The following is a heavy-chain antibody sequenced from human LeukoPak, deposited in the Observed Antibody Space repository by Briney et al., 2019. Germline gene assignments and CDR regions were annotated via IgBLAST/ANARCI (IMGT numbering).Heavy chain of an antibody. D-gene: IGHD6-19*01. CDR3: ARLTSEQWLVLSGYNWFDP. CDR2: IYHSGST. Sequence: SETLSLTCAVSGYSISSGHYWGWIRQPPGKGLEWIGSIYHSGSTYYNPSLKSRVTISVDTSKNQFSLKLSSVTAADTAVYYCARLTSEQWLVLSGYNWFDPWGQGTLVTVSS. V-gene: IGHV4-38-2*01. CDR1: GYSISSGHY. J-gene: IGHJ5*02.